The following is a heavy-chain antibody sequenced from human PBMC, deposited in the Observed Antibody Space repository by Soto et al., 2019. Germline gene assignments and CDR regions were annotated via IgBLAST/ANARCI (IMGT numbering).Heavy chain of an antibody. V-gene: IGHV4-30-4*02. CDR2: IYYSGST. J-gene: IGHJ4*02. D-gene: IGHD2-15*01. CDR1: GGSVSSGDYY. CDR3: AGTRGYCSGGSCPTVVDY. Sequence: PSETLSLTCTVSGGSVSSGDYYWSWIRQPPGKGLEWIGYIYYSGSTYYNPSLKSRVTISVDTSKKQFSLKLSSVTAADTAVYYCAGTRGYCSGGSCPTVVDYWGQGTLVTVSS.